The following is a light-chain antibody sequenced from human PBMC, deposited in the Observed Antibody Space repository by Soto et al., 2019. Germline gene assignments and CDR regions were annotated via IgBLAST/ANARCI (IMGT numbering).Light chain of an antibody. CDR1: QSISSW. Sequence: DIQMTQSPSTLSASVGDRVTITCRASQSISSWLAWYQQKPGKAPKLLLYKASSLESGVPSRFSGSGSGTEFTLTISSLQPDDFATYYFQQYNSYWTFGQGTKVEIK. V-gene: IGKV1-5*03. CDR3: QQYNSYWT. CDR2: KAS. J-gene: IGKJ1*01.